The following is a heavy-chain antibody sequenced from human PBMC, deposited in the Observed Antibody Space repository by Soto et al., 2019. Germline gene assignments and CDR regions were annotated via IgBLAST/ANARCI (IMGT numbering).Heavy chain of an antibody. CDR1: GGSISSYY. CDR2: IYTSGST. Sequence: SETLSLTCTVSGGSISSYYWSWIRQPAGKGLEWIGRIYTSGSTNYNPSLKSRVTMSVDTSKNQFSLKLSSVTAADTAVYYCARDSGYSYGNYYYYYGLDVWGQGTTVTVSS. V-gene: IGHV4-4*07. CDR3: ARDSGYSYGNYYYYYGLDV. D-gene: IGHD5-18*01. J-gene: IGHJ6*02.